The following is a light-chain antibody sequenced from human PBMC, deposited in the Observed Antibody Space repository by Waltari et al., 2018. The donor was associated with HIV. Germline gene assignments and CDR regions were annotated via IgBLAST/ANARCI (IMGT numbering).Light chain of an antibody. Sequence: EIVMTQSPATLSVPPGEGATLSCRASQRVWGNLAGYQQRPGQAPRLLIYGAYTRAAGVPARFSGRGSGTDVTLTISSLQSEDFAVYYCQQYDNWPPYTFGQGTKVEIK. J-gene: IGKJ2*01. V-gene: IGKV3-15*01. CDR3: QQYDNWPPYT. CDR2: GAY. CDR1: QRVWGN.